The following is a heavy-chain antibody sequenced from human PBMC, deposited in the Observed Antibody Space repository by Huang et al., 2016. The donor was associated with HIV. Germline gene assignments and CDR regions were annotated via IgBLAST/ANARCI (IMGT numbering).Heavy chain of an antibody. CDR2: ISFDGRNK. Sequence: QVQLVESGGGVVQPGRSLRLSCAVSGFTFRDHPMNWVRPAPGKGLEWVAVISFDGRNKCYADFVRGRFTISRDNSKNILYLQLNSLTPADTSIYYCARDTTTVAGLDFWGQGALVTVSS. V-gene: IGHV3-30*14. CDR3: ARDTTTVAGLDF. D-gene: IGHD6-19*01. J-gene: IGHJ4*02. CDR1: GFTFRDHP.